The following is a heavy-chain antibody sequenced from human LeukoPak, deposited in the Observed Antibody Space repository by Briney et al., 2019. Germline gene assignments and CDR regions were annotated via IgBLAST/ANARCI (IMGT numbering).Heavy chain of an antibody. J-gene: IGHJ4*02. D-gene: IGHD6-19*01. CDR1: GFTFSDYY. CDR2: ISSSGSTI. CDR3: ASTTVAGGTDY. Sequence: GGSLRLSCAASGFTFSDYYMSWIRQAPGKGLEWVSYISSSGSTIYYADPVKGRFTISRDNAKNSLYLQMNSLRAEDTAVYYCASTTVAGGTDYWGQGTLVTVSS. V-gene: IGHV3-11*04.